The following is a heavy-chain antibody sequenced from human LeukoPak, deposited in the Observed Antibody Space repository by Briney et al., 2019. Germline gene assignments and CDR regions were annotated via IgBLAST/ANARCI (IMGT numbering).Heavy chain of an antibody. Sequence: PGGSLRLSCAASGLTFSGSATSWVRQAPGKGLEWVSLISGSGNRTYYADSVKGRFTISRDNSKNTLYLQMNSLRAEDTAVYYCAKVLVLVSANRYYFDYWGQGTLVTVSS. CDR2: ISGSGNRT. CDR3: AKVLVLVSANRYYFDY. D-gene: IGHD2-15*01. V-gene: IGHV3-23*01. CDR1: GLTFSGSA. J-gene: IGHJ4*02.